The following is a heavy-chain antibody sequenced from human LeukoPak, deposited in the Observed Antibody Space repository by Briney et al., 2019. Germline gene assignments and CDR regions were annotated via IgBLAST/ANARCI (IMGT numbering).Heavy chain of an antibody. D-gene: IGHD3-22*01. Sequence: GGSLRLSCAASGFTFSDYYMSWIRQAPGKGLEWVSYISSSGSTIYYADSVKGRFTISRDNAKNSLYLQMNSLRAEDTAMYYCARDLYYDSSGYYLGYWGQGTLVTVSS. CDR1: GFTFSDYY. J-gene: IGHJ4*02. V-gene: IGHV3-11*04. CDR3: ARDLYYDSSGYYLGY. CDR2: ISSSGSTI.